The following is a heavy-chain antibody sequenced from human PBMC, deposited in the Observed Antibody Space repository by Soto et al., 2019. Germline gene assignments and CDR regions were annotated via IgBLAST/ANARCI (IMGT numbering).Heavy chain of an antibody. Sequence: GGSLRLSCAASGFTFSNYWMHWVRQDPGKGLMWVSRIDGDGSTTDYADSVKGRFTISRDNAKNTVYLQMNSLRADDTAVYYCTSRAGFSGHGVFDYWGQGALVTVSS. D-gene: IGHD5-12*01. CDR3: TSRAGFSGHGVFDY. J-gene: IGHJ4*02. CDR1: GFTFSNYW. V-gene: IGHV3-74*01. CDR2: IDGDGSTT.